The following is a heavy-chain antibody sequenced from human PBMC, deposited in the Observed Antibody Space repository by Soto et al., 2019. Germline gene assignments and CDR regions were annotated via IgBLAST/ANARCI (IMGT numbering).Heavy chain of an antibody. D-gene: IGHD1-7*01. V-gene: IGHV3-53*01. J-gene: IGHJ4*02. CDR2: LFSGGST. CDR3: ARVGTVHSYYFDY. Sequence: LRLSCAASGFTVSSNYMSWVRQAPGKGLEWVSVLFSGGSTYYADSVKGRFTISRDNSKNTLYLQMNSLRVEDTAIYYCARVGTVHSYYFDYWGQGTLVTVSS. CDR1: GFTVSSNY.